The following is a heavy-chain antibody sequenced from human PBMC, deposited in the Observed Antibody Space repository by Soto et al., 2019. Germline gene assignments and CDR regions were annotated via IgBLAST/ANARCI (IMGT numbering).Heavy chain of an antibody. J-gene: IGHJ4*02. CDR1: GGSISSGGYY. V-gene: IGHV4-31*03. CDR2: IYYSGST. CDR3: ARGPGYCTNGVCYRYSSSWYEFDY. Sequence: PSETLSLTCTVSGGSISSGGYYWSWIRQHPGKGLEWIGYIYYSGSTYYNPSLKSRVTISVDTSKNQFSLKLSSVTAADTAVYYSARGPGYCTNGVCYRYSSSWYEFDYWGQGTLVTVSS. D-gene: IGHD2-8*01.